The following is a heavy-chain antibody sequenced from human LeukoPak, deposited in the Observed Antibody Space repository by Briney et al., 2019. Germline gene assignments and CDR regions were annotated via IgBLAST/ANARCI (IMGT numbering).Heavy chain of an antibody. Sequence: VASVKASCKASGYTFTPYHIHWVRQAPGQGLEWMGIINPSGGSTTYAQNFQGRVTMTRDTSTSTVYMELSSLRSEDTAIYYCARRSAVVGVSSFDYWGQGTLVTVSS. J-gene: IGHJ4*02. D-gene: IGHD2-2*01. CDR2: INPSGGST. CDR1: GYTFTPYH. CDR3: ARRSAVVGVSSFDY. V-gene: IGHV1-46*01.